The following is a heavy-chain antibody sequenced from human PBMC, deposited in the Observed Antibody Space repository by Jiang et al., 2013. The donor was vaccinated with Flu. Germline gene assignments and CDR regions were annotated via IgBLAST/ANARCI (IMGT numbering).Heavy chain of an antibody. CDR1: SSYY. J-gene: IGHJ4*02. Sequence: SSYYWGWIRQPPGRDWSLIGHIYYTGITTYNPSLKSRVTISVDTSKNQFSLRLSSVTAADTAVYYCARYYCSGGTCYALDYWGQGTLVTVSS. D-gene: IGHD2-15*01. CDR3: ARYYCSGGTCYALDY. CDR2: IYYTGIT. V-gene: IGHV4-59*08.